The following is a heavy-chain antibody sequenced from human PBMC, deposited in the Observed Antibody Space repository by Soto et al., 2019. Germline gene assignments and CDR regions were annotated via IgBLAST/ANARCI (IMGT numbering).Heavy chain of an antibody. V-gene: IGHV4-4*02. J-gene: IGHJ2*01. CDR2: IYHSGST. Sequence: PSETLSLTCAVSGVSMSSCNWWSWVRQPPGRGLEWIGEIYHSGSTSYNPSVQSRVTISVDKSKTRFSLRLTSVTAADTAVYYCARSGYDTSGYSRNYYYFNLWGRGALVNVSS. CDR3: ARSGYDTSGYSRNYYYFNL. D-gene: IGHD3-22*01. CDR1: GVSMSSCNW.